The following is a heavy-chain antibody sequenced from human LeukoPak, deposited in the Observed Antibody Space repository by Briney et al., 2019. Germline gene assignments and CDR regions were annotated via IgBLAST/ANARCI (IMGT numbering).Heavy chain of an antibody. CDR2: IGATGGTT. J-gene: IGHJ6*02. CDR1: GFTFSSYS. Sequence: QPGGSLRLSCAASGFTFSSYSMNWVRQAPGKGLEWVSIIGATGGTTLYADSVKGRFTISRDNSKNTLYLQMNSLRAEDTAVYYCAKRIGAAGSKYGMDVWGQGTTVTASS. D-gene: IGHD6-13*01. V-gene: IGHV3-23*01. CDR3: AKRIGAAGSKYGMDV.